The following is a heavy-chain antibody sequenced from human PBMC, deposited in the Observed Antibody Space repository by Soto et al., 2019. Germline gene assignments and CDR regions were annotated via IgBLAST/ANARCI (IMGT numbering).Heavy chain of an antibody. CDR1: GGSISSPGYY. J-gene: IGHJ4*02. Sequence: SETLSLTCSVSGGSISSPGYYWGWIRQPPGKGLEWIGSISYAGSTFYNPSLKSRVTVSVDTSRNQFSLNLSSVTAADTALYYCARHTAAVALHLFDFWGQGTLVTVSS. CDR3: ARHTAAVALHLFDF. CDR2: ISYAGST. D-gene: IGHD6-19*01. V-gene: IGHV4-39*01.